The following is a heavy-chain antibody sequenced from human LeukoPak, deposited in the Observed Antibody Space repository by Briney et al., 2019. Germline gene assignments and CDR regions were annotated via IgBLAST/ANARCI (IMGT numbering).Heavy chain of an antibody. CDR2: ISAYNGNT. D-gene: IGHD1-1*01. CDR1: GYTFTSYG. CDR3: ARDQLVLPRGISGY. Sequence: ASVKVSCKASGYTFTSYGIRWVRQAPGQGLEWMGWISAYNGNTNYAQKLQGRVTMTTDTSTSTAYMELRSLRSDDTAVYYCARDQLVLPRGISGYWGQGTLVTVPS. V-gene: IGHV1-18*01. J-gene: IGHJ4*02.